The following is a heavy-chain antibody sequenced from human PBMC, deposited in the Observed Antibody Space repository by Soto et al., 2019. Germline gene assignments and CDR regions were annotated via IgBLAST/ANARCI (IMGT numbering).Heavy chain of an antibody. CDR2: ISWDGGST. V-gene: IGHV3-43D*04. J-gene: IGHJ6*02. CDR1: GFTFDDYT. Sequence: GGSLRLSCAGSGFTFDDYTMHWVRQAPGKGLEWVSLISWDGGSTYYADSVKGRFTISRDNSKNSLYLQMNSLRAEDTALYYCAKDTTETYCSSTSCSRRYYGMDVWGQGTTVTVSS. D-gene: IGHD2-2*01. CDR3: AKDTTETYCSSTSCSRRYYGMDV.